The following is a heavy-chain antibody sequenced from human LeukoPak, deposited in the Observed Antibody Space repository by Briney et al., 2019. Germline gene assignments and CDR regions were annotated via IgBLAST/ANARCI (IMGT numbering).Heavy chain of an antibody. J-gene: IGHJ4*02. CDR3: ARGLGIAEYNFDY. D-gene: IGHD6-13*01. CDR1: GYTFTRYF. V-gene: IGHV1-46*01. Sequence: GASVKVSCKASGYTFTRYFIHWVRHAPGQGLKWVGIINPSGGGTNYAQKFQGRVTMTRATSTSTFYMELSSLKSEDTAVYYCARGLGIAEYNFDYWGQGTLVTVSS. CDR2: INPSGGGT.